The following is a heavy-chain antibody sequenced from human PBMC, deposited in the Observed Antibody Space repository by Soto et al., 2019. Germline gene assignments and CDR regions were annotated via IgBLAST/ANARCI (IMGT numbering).Heavy chain of an antibody. CDR1: CGSISSGGYY. CDR3: VRDGTKTLRDWFDP. J-gene: IGHJ5*02. CDR2: IYCSGST. Sequence: TLSLTCTVSCGSISSGGYYWSWIRQHPGKGLEWIGYIYCSGSTYYNPSLKSRVTISVDTYKNQFSLKLSSVTAADTAVYYCVRDGTKTLRDWFDPWGQGISVTVSS. D-gene: IGHD1-1*01. V-gene: IGHV4-31*03.